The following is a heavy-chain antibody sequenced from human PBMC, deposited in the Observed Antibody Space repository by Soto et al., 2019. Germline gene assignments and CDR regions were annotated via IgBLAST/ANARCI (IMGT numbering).Heavy chain of an antibody. Sequence: ESGGGLVQPGGSLRLSCAASGFTFSNYGMSWVRQAPGKGLEGVSTVSGGGGGTFYVDSVKGRFTISRDNSKNTVSLQMNSLRAEDTAVYYCAKLGSCSSTSCYRDYWGQGTLVTVSS. CDR2: VSGGGGGT. D-gene: IGHD2-2*01. CDR1: GFTFSNYG. CDR3: AKLGSCSSTSCYRDY. V-gene: IGHV3-23*01. J-gene: IGHJ4*02.